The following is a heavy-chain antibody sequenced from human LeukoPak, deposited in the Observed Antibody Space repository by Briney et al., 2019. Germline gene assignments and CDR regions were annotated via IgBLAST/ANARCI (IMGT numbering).Heavy chain of an antibody. D-gene: IGHD1-26*01. Sequence: GGSLRLSCAASGFTFSSYGMHWVRQAPGKGLEWVAVIWYDGSNKYYADSVKGRFTISRDNSKNTLYLQMNSLRAEDTAVYYCARDGGGGATTRYYFDYWGQGTLVTVSS. CDR2: IWYDGSNK. CDR1: GFTFSSYG. CDR3: ARDGGGGATTRYYFDY. J-gene: IGHJ4*02. V-gene: IGHV3-33*01.